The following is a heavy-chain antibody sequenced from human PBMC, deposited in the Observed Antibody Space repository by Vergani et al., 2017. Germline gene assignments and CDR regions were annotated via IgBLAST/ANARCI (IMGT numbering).Heavy chain of an antibody. CDR1: GGTFSSYA. J-gene: IGHJ6*03. Sequence: QVQLVQSGAEVKKPGSSVKVSCKASGGTFSSYAISWVRQAPGQGLEWMGGIIPIFGTAHYAQKFQGRVTITADESTSTAYMELSSLRSEDTAVYYGARSPERPFNYYYYYCMDVWGKGTTVTVSS. D-gene: IGHD1-14*01. CDR3: ARSPERPFNYYYYYCMDV. V-gene: IGHV1-69*01. CDR2: IIPIFGTA.